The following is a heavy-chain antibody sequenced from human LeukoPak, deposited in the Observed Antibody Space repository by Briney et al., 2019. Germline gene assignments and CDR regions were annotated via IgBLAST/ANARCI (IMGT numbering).Heavy chain of an antibody. CDR2: ISSSSSTI. J-gene: IGHJ3*01. Sequence: PGGSLRLSCAASGFTFSSYEMNWIRQAPGKGLEGVAYISSSSSTIYYADSVKGRFTISRDNAKNSLSLQLSSLRGEDTALYYCARGDSSSILINDAFDFWGQGTMVTVSS. CDR1: GFTFSSYE. V-gene: IGHV3-48*03. CDR3: ARGDSSSILINDAFDF. D-gene: IGHD2-21*01.